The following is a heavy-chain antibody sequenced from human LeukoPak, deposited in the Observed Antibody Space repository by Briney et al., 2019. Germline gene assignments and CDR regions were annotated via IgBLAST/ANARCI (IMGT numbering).Heavy chain of an antibody. CDR3: SRESGAFSPFGY. D-gene: IGHD1-26*01. CDR1: GGSISRTNW. J-gene: IGHJ4*02. Sequence: SGTLSLTCDVSGGSISRTNWWGWVRQSPGQGLEWIGEISLSGRTNYNPSLQSRVTMSLDESKNQLSLDLASVTAADTAAYYCSRESGAFSPFGYWGQGTLVTVHS. CDR2: ISLSGRT. V-gene: IGHV4-4*02.